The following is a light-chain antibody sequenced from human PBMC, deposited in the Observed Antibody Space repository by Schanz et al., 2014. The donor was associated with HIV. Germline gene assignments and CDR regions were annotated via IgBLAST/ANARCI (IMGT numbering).Light chain of an antibody. J-gene: IGLJ2*01. Sequence: QSALTQPASVSGSPGQSITISCTGTSSDVGTFNYVSWYQHHPGKAPKLMIYDVSNRPSGVSNRFSGSKSGNTASLTISGLQAEDEADYYCSSYTSSILIFGGGTKVTVL. CDR3: SSYTSSILI. CDR2: DVS. CDR1: SSDVGTFNY. V-gene: IGLV2-14*03.